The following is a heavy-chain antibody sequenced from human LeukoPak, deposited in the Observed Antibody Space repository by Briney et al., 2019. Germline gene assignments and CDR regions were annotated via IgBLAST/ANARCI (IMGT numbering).Heavy chain of an antibody. CDR1: GYSISSGYY. CDR3: ARVNNYEPYVDYFDY. Sequence: SETLSLTCTVSGYSISSGYYWGWIRQPPGKGLEWIGSIYHSGSTYYSPSLKSRVTISVDTSKNQFSLKLSSVTAADTAVYYCARVNNYEPYVDYFDYWGQGTLVTVSS. V-gene: IGHV4-38-2*02. CDR2: IYHSGST. J-gene: IGHJ4*02. D-gene: IGHD3-22*01.